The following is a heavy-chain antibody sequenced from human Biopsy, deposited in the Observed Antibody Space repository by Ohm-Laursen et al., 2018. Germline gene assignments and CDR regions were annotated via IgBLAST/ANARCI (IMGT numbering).Heavy chain of an antibody. J-gene: IGHJ4*02. Sequence: ASVKVSCKASGYTFTDYYVHWVRQAPGHGLEWMGWIDTINGGARYAQKFHDRVIMTSDTSTSTAYLEHRSLRSDDTAVYYCARNYYPYVDYLKDVPLCDSWGQGTLVTVSS. CDR3: ARNYYPYVDYLKDVPLCDS. CDR2: IDTINGGA. D-gene: IGHD4-17*01. CDR1: GYTFTDYY. V-gene: IGHV1-2*02.